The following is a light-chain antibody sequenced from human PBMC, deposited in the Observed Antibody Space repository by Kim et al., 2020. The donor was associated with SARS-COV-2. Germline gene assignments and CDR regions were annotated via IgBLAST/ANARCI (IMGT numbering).Light chain of an antibody. J-gene: IGLJ2*01. Sequence: PGKTARITCGGNNIGTKSVHWYQQKPGQAPVLVIYYDSDRPSGIPERFSGSNSGNTATLTISRVEAGDEADYYCQVWDSSSDHVVFGGGTQLTVL. CDR2: YDS. CDR3: QVWDSSSDHVV. V-gene: IGLV3-21*04. CDR1: NIGTKS.